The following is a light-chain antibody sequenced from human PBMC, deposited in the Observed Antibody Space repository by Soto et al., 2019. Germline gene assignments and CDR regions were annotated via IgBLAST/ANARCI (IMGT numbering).Light chain of an antibody. CDR2: SNT. Sequence: QSVLTQPPSASGTPGQRVTISCSGSNSDIGSKTVNWYQQLPGTAPKLLIYSNTNRPSGVPDRFSGSKSGTSASLAITGLQAEDEADYYCQSYDSNFLGVIFAVGTKVTVL. CDR3: QSYDSNFLGVI. J-gene: IGLJ2*01. V-gene: IGLV1-44*01. CDR1: NSDIGSKT.